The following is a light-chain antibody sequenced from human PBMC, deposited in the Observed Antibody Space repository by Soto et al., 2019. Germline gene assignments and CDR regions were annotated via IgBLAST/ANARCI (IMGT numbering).Light chain of an antibody. V-gene: IGLV2-14*01. J-gene: IGLJ2*01. CDR1: SSDVGGYNY. CDR2: EVS. Sequence: QLVLTQPASVSGSPGQSITISCTGTSSDVGGYNYVSWFQDHPGKAPKLMIYEVSNRPSGVSNRFSGSKSGNTASLTISGLQAEDEADYYCSSYTGSSAYVVFGGGTQLTVL. CDR3: SSYTGSSAYVV.